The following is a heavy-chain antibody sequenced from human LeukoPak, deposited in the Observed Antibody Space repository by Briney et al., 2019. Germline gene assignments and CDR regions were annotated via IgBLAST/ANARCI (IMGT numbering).Heavy chain of an antibody. D-gene: IGHD1-1*01. CDR2: INHSGST. Sequence: PSETLSLTCAVYGGSFSGYYWSWIRQPPGKGLEWIGEINHSGSTNYNPSLKSRVTISVDTSKNQFSLKLSSVTAADTAVYYRATHSSPLEYYYYYYMDVWGKGTTVTVSS. CDR3: ATHSSPLEYYYYYYMDV. J-gene: IGHJ6*03. V-gene: IGHV4-34*01. CDR1: GGSFSGYY.